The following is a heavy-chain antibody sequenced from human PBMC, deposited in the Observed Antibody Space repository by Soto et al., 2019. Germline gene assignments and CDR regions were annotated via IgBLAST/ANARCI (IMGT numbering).Heavy chain of an antibody. CDR1: GFTFSSCT. CDR3: SGCSGGACHQNYGMDV. CDR2: ISPSTSHI. Sequence: EVHLVESGGGLVKPGGSLRLSFAVSGFTFSSCTMNWVRQAPGKGLEWVSSISPSTSHIYYADSVKGRFPISRDNAKISLFLQMNSLRAEDTAVYYCSGCSGGACHQNYGMDVWGQGTTVTVSS. V-gene: IGHV3-21*01. D-gene: IGHD2-15*01. J-gene: IGHJ6*02.